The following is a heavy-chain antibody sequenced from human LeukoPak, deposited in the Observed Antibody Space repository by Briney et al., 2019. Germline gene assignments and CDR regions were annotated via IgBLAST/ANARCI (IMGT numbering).Heavy chain of an antibody. CDR1: GFTFSSYE. V-gene: IGHV3-48*03. Sequence: GGSLRLSCAASGFTFSSYEMNWVRQAPGKGLEWVSYISSSGSTIYYADSVKGRFTISRDNAKNSLYLQMNSLRAEDTAVYYCARGYSSSSLDYWGQGTLVTVSS. D-gene: IGHD6-6*01. CDR2: ISSSGSTI. CDR3: ARGYSSSSLDY. J-gene: IGHJ4*02.